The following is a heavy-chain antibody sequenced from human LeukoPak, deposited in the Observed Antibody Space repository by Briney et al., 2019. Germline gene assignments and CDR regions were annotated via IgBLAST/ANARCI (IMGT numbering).Heavy chain of an antibody. V-gene: IGHV4-59*01. D-gene: IGHD5-18*01. Sequence: PSETLSLTCTVSGGSISSYYWSWIRQPPGKGLEWIGHIYYSGSTNYNPSLKSRVTISVDTSKNQFSLKLSSVTAADTAVYYCARGHAWGYSYGNDYWGQGTLVTVSS. CDR3: ARGHAWGYSYGNDY. CDR2: IYYSGST. CDR1: GGSISSYY. J-gene: IGHJ4*02.